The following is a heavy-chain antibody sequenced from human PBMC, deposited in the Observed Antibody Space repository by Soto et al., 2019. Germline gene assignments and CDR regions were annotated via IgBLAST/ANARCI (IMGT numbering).Heavy chain of an antibody. CDR2: IIPLFGTT. CDR1: GGTFSTYP. V-gene: IGHV1-69*05. Sequence: SVKVSCKASGGTFSTYPINWVRQAPGQGLEWMGGIIPLFGTTNYAQKFQGRVSMTSDTSINTVYMEMDRLTFDDSALYYCARLGELMVPDYWGQGTLVTVSS. CDR3: ARLGELMVPDY. D-gene: IGHD3-10*01. J-gene: IGHJ4*02.